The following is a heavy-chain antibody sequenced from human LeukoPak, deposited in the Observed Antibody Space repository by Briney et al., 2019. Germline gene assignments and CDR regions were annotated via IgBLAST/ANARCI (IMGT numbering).Heavy chain of an antibody. V-gene: IGHV3-21*01. D-gene: IGHD5-18*01. Sequence: GGSLRLSCAASGFTFSSYSMNWVRQAPGKGLXXXXSISSSSSYIYYADSVKGRFTISRDNAKNSLYLQMNSLRAEDTAVYYCATRGYSYGRAIDYWGQGTLVTVSS. J-gene: IGHJ4*02. CDR2: ISSSSSYI. CDR3: ATRGYSYGRAIDY. CDR1: GFTFSSYS.